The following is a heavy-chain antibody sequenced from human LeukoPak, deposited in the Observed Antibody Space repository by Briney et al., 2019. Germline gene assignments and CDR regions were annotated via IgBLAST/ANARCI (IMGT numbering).Heavy chain of an antibody. J-gene: IGHJ4*02. CDR1: GGSISNSSYY. V-gene: IGHV4-39*01. CDR3: ARHGRMGTINPSY. Sequence: SETLSLTCTVSGGSISNSSYYWGWIRQPPGKGLEWIGSTYYSGSTYYNPALKRRATISVDTSKNQFSLKLSPVTAADTAVYYCARHGRMGTINPSYWGQGSLVSVSS. D-gene: IGHD5-24*01. CDR2: TYYSGST.